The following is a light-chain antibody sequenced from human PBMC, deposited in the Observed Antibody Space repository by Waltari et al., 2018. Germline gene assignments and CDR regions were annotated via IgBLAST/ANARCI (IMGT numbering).Light chain of an antibody. CDR1: QSISNN. CDR2: GAS. Sequence: DIVMTPSPAALSVSPVERATLSCRASQSISNNLAWYQHKPGQPPRLLISGASTRATGVPARFSGSGSGTEFTLTISSLQSEDSAIYFCQQYNTWPPSTFGQGTKLEIK. CDR3: QQYNTWPPST. J-gene: IGKJ2*02. V-gene: IGKV3-15*01.